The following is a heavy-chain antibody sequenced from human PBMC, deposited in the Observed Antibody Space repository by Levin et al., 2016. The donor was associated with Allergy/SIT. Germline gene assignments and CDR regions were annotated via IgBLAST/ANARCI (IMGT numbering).Heavy chain of an antibody. CDR2: ISPDGGTT. CDR3: VKKPRDTFHV. V-gene: IGHV3-64D*09. Sequence: GESLKISCSASGFTFSTYTVYWVRQAPGKGLEYVSSISPDGGTTYYAHSLKGRFTVSRDNSKNTLYLQMDSLRADDTAIYYCVKKPRDTFHVWGHGTMVTVSS. CDR1: GFTFSTYT. J-gene: IGHJ3*01. D-gene: IGHD1-14*01.